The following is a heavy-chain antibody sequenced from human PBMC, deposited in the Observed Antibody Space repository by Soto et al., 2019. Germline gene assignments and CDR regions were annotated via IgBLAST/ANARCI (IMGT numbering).Heavy chain of an antibody. CDR3: ARDRRYGELDP. Sequence: SETLSLTCTVAGGSISSYYWSWIRQPPGKGLEWIGYIYYSGSTNYNPSLKSRVTISVDTSKNQFSLKLSSVTAADTAVYYCARDRRYGELDPWGQGTLVTVSS. J-gene: IGHJ5*02. CDR1: GGSISSYY. CDR2: IYYSGST. V-gene: IGHV4-59*01. D-gene: IGHD4-17*01.